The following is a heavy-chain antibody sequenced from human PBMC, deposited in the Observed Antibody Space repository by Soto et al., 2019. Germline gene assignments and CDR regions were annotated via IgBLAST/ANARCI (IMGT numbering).Heavy chain of an antibody. Sequence: ASVKVSCKASGFTFTSSAVQWVRQARGQRLEWIGWIVVGSGNTNYAQKFQERVTITRDMSTSTAYMELSSLRSEDTAVYYCAARPSSSWQYYFDYWGQGTLVTAPQ. J-gene: IGHJ4*02. D-gene: IGHD6-13*01. CDR2: IVVGSGNT. CDR1: GFTFTSSA. V-gene: IGHV1-58*01. CDR3: AARPSSSWQYYFDY.